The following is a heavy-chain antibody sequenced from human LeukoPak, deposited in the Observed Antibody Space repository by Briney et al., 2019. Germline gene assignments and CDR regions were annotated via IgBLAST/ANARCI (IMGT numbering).Heavy chain of an antibody. J-gene: IGHJ6*02. Sequence: LRLTCAAGGFTFRSECRSWGRQAPGKELEWVSAISGSGRSLYYAAPVKGRFTITRDNSKNSLYLQMSSLRAEGTAVYYCAKVDWVYSSSPTRSYLYGMDVWGQGTTVTVSS. CDR1: GFTFRSEC. D-gene: IGHD6-13*01. CDR2: ISGSGRSL. V-gene: IGHV3-23*01. CDR3: AKVDWVYSSSPTRSYLYGMDV.